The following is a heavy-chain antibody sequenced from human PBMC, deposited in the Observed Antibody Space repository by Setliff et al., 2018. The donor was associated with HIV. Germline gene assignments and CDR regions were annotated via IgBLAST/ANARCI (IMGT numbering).Heavy chain of an antibody. J-gene: IGHJ3*02. CDR1: GGSIVSGHYF. Sequence: SETLSLTCSVSGGSIVSGHYFWYWIRQPAGKGLEWIGRVYTSGSTNYNPSLTSRVTILLDTSENQYSLKLSSVTAADTAVYYCARDGPITMIVSGAFDIWGQGTMVTVSS. D-gene: IGHD3-22*01. CDR3: ARDGPITMIVSGAFDI. CDR2: VYTSGST. V-gene: IGHV4-61*02.